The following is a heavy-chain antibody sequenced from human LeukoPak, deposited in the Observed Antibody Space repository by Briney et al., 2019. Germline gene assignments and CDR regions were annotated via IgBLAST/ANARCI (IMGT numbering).Heavy chain of an antibody. CDR3: ARDKFEYYYDSSGLDY. J-gene: IGHJ4*02. V-gene: IGHV3-7*01. CDR1: GFSFSTYW. Sequence: GGSLRLSCAASGFSFSTYWMTWVRQAPGKGLEWVANIKQAGSERYYVDSVKGRFTISTDNAKNSLYLQMSSLRAEDTAVYYCARDKFEYYYDSSGLDYWGQGTLVSVSS. D-gene: IGHD3-22*01. CDR2: IKQAGSER.